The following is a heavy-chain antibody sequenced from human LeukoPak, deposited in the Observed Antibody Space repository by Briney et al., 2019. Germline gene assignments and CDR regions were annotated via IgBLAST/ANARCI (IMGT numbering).Heavy chain of an antibody. J-gene: IGHJ4*02. Sequence: GGSLRLSCAASGFIFDDYGMSWVRQAPGKGLEWVSGITWNGGSTGYADSVKGRFTISRDNAKNSLYLQMNSLRAEDTALYYCARGLYCTNGVCYTFDYWGQGTLVTVSS. CDR2: ITWNGGST. CDR3: ARGLYCTNGVCYTFDY. CDR1: GFIFDDYG. D-gene: IGHD2-8*01. V-gene: IGHV3-20*04.